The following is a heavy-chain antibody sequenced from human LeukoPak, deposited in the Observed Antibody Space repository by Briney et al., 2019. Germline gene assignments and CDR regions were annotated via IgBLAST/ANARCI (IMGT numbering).Heavy chain of an antibody. CDR3: AKSRTGHDAFDV. CDR2: IWYDGNTK. CDR1: GCAFISYG. D-gene: IGHD3/OR15-3a*01. Sequence: GGSLRLSCAASGCAFISYGMHWVRQAPGKGLEWVAIIWYDGNTKYYSESVKGRFTISRDNSKNTLYLQMNSLRAEDTAVYYCAKSRTGHDAFDVWGQGTLVTVSS. V-gene: IGHV3-33*06. J-gene: IGHJ3*01.